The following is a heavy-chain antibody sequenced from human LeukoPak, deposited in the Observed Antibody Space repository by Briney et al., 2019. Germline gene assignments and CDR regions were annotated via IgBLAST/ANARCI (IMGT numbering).Heavy chain of an antibody. J-gene: IGHJ4*02. CDR1: GGSISSGGYY. CDR3: ARHEIRDRSGYYYLDY. CDR2: IYYSGTA. D-gene: IGHD3-22*01. Sequence: SETLSLTCTVSGGSISSGGYYWSWVRQHPEKGLEWIGYIYYSGTAYYNPSLKSRVTISVDTSKNQFSLKLSSVTAADTAVYYCARHEIRDRSGYYYLDYWGQGTLVTVSS. V-gene: IGHV4-31*03.